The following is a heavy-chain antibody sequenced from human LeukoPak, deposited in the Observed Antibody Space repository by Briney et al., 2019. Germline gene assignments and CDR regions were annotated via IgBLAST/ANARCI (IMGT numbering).Heavy chain of an antibody. CDR3: ATGYDSSGHHYYFDY. D-gene: IGHD3-22*01. J-gene: IGHJ4*02. Sequence: ASVKVSCKVSGYTLTELSMHWVRQAPGKGLEWMGGFDPEDGETIYAQKFQGRVTMTEDTSTDTAYMELSSLRSEDTAVYYCATGYDSSGHHYYFDYWGQGTLVTVSS. V-gene: IGHV1-24*01. CDR1: GYTLTELS. CDR2: FDPEDGET.